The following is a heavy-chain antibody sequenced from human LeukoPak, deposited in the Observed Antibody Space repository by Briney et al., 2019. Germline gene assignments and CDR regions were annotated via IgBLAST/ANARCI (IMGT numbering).Heavy chain of an antibody. CDR2: INSNSRTI. CDR3: ARDCSGRNWARDFDY. Sequence: GGSLRLSCAASGFTFSSYGMHWVRQAPGEGLEWVSYINSNSRTIYYADSVKGRFTMSRDNDKNLMYLQTNSLKAEDTAVYYCARDCSGRNWARDFDYWGQGTLVTVSS. D-gene: IGHD2-15*01. CDR1: GFTFSSYG. J-gene: IGHJ4*02. V-gene: IGHV3-48*01.